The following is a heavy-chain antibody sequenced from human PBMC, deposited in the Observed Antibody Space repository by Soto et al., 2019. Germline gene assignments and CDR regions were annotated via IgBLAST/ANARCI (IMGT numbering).Heavy chain of an antibody. CDR3: ARPGSRSGWYYFDH. Sequence: QLQLQESGPGLVKPSETLSLTCTVSGDSISSDSYYWGWIRQPPGKGPEWIGSMSYSRSTYYNPSLKSRVTISVDTSKNQFSLKLSSVTAADTAVYYCARPGSRSGWYYFDHWGQGTLVTVSS. CDR2: MSYSRST. V-gene: IGHV4-39*01. D-gene: IGHD6-19*01. CDR1: GDSISSDSYY. J-gene: IGHJ4*02.